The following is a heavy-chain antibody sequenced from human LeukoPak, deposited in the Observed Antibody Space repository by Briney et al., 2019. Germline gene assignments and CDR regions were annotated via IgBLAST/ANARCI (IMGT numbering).Heavy chain of an antibody. D-gene: IGHD1-7*01. V-gene: IGHV4-4*09. CDR1: GGSISSYY. Sequence: PSETLSLTCTVSGGSISSYYWSWIRQPSGKGLEWIGYIYTSGGTNYNPSLKSRVTISVDTSKNPFSLKLTSVTAADTAVYYCARALTATTFDYWGPGTLVTVSS. CDR2: IYTSGGT. CDR3: ARALTATTFDY. J-gene: IGHJ4*02.